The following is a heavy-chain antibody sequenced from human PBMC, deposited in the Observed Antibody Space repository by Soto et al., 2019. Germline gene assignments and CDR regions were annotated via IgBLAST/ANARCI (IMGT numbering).Heavy chain of an antibody. CDR1: GGSISSGDYY. J-gene: IGHJ5*02. CDR2: IYYSGST. Sequence: SETLSLTCTVSGGSISSGDYYWGWIRQPPGKGLEWIGYIYYSGSTYYNPSLKSRVTISVDTSKNQFSLKLSSVTAADTAVYYCARVTIVVATTNWFDPWGQGTLVTVSS. V-gene: IGHV4-30-4*01. D-gene: IGHD5-12*01. CDR3: ARVTIVVATTNWFDP.